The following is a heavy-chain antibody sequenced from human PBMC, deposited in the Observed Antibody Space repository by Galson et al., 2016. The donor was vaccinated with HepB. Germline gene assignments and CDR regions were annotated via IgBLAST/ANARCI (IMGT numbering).Heavy chain of an antibody. Sequence: SETLSLTCTISGGSISSTNYYWGWIRQPPGKGLECIGIIYYSGSTYHHPSLRSRLTISIDTTKNQISLMLSSVTAADTAVYYCSSRAHWGFLFDLWGQGTLVTVAS. CDR3: SSRAHWGFLFDL. D-gene: IGHD7-27*01. CDR1: GGSISSTNYY. J-gene: IGHJ4*02. V-gene: IGHV4-39*07. CDR2: IYYSGST.